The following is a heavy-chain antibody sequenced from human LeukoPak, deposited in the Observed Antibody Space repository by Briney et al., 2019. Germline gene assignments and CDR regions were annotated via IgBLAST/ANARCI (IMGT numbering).Heavy chain of an antibody. CDR1: GGSISSYY. Sequence: PSETLSLTCTVSGGSISSYYWSWIRQPAGKGLEWIGRIYTSGSTNYNPSLKSRVTMSVDTSKNQFSLKLSSVTAADTAVYYCASDGLLCFWELSAAFDIWGQGKMVTVSS. V-gene: IGHV4-4*07. D-gene: IGHD3-10*01. CDR2: IYTSGST. CDR3: ASDGLLCFWELSAAFDI. J-gene: IGHJ3*02.